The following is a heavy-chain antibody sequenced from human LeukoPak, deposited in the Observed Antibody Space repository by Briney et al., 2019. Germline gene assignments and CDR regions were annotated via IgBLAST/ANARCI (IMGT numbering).Heavy chain of an antibody. D-gene: IGHD3-22*01. Sequence: GASVKVSCKASGYTFTSYGISWVRQAPGQGLEWMGWISAYNGNTNYAQKLQGRVTMTTDTSTSTAYMELRSLRSDDTAVYYCARVQYYYDSSGLVLGYFQHWGQGTLVTVSS. CDR1: GYTFTSYG. V-gene: IGHV1-18*01. J-gene: IGHJ1*01. CDR3: ARVQYYYDSSGLVLGYFQH. CDR2: ISAYNGNT.